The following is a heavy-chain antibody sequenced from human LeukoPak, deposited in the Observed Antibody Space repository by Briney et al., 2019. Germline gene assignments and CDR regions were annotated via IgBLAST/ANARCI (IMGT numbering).Heavy chain of an antibody. V-gene: IGHV4-34*01. J-gene: IGHJ5*02. CDR1: GGSFSGYY. D-gene: IGHD2-2*02. CDR3: ARDGYCSNTSCYTALRRKRNWFDP. Sequence: SETLSLTCAVYGGSFSGYYWSWIRQPPGKGLEWIGEINHSGSTNYNPSLKSRVTISVDTSKNQFSLKLSSVTAADTAVYYCARDGYCSNTSCYTALRRKRNWFDPWGQGTLVTVSS. CDR2: INHSGST.